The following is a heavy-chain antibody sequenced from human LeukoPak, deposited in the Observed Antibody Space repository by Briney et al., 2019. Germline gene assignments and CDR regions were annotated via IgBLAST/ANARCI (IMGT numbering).Heavy chain of an antibody. CDR2: IYYSGST. CDR3: GRAGCSSGYYYRGAFDI. J-gene: IGHJ3*02. Sequence: PSETLSLTCSVYGGSISSHYWSWIRQPPGKGLEWIGYIYYSGSTNYNPSLKSRVTISVVTSNNHFSLKLSSVTAQATAVYYCGRAGCSSGYYYRGAFDIWGQGTMVTVSS. D-gene: IGHD3-22*01. V-gene: IGHV4-59*11. CDR1: GGSISSHY.